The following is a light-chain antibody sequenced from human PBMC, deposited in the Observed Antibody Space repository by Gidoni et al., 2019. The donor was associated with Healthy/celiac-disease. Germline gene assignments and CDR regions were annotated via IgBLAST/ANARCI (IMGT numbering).Light chain of an antibody. Sequence: SYELTQPPSVSVSPGQTARITCSGDALPKQYSYWYQPKPGQAPVLVIYKDSERPSGIPERFAGASAGTTVTLTISGGQAEDEADYYCQSADSSGTYWVFGGGTKLTVL. CDR2: KDS. J-gene: IGLJ3*02. CDR1: ALPKQY. V-gene: IGLV3-25*03. CDR3: QSADSSGTYWV.